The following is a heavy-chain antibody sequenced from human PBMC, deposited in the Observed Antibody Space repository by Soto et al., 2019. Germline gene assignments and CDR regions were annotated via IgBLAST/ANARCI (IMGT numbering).Heavy chain of an antibody. CDR3: ARDPPDGDSYFDS. D-gene: IGHD4-17*01. J-gene: IGHJ4*02. V-gene: IGHV4-59*01. CDR1: RGSISSYY. CDR2: LYYSGTT. Sequence: SETLSLTCTVSRGSISSYYWSWIRQPPGKGLEWIGYLYYSGTTNYKPSLKNRITMSIDTSRNQFSMKLSSVTAADTTVYYCARDPPDGDSYFDSWGQGTLVTVS.